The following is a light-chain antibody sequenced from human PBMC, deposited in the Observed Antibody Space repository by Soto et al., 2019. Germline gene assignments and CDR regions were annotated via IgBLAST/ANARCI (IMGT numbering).Light chain of an antibody. CDR2: GAS. Sequence: EIVLTQSPGTLSLSPGETATLCCRASQSVRSSYLAWYQQKPGQAPRLLIYGASSRATGIPDRFSGSGSGTDFTLTISRLEPEDFAVYYCHQYGSLYTFGQGTKLEIK. V-gene: IGKV3-20*01. CDR1: QSVRSSY. J-gene: IGKJ2*01. CDR3: HQYGSLYT.